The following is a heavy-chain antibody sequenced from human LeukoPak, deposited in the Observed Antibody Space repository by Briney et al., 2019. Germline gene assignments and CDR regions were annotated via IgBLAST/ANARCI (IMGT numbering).Heavy chain of an antibody. Sequence: GGSLRLSCAASGFIFSGSAMHWVRQASGKGLEWAGRIRSKTNNYATAYAASVKGRFSISRDDSKNTAYLQMNSLKTEDTAVYYCTRRSYSVTHDAFDIWGQGTMVTVSS. D-gene: IGHD5/OR15-5a*01. J-gene: IGHJ3*02. CDR2: IRSKTNNYAT. CDR3: TRRSYSVTHDAFDI. CDR1: GFIFSGSA. V-gene: IGHV3-73*01.